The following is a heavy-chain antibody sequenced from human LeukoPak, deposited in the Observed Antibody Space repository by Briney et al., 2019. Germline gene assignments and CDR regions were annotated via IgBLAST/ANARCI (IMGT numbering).Heavy chain of an antibody. CDR2: ISSNGGST. Sequence: PGGSLRLSCAASGFTFSSYAMHWVRQAPGKGLEYVSAISSNGGSTYYANSVKGRFTISRDNSKNTLYLQMGSLRAKDMAVYYCARGDAFDIWGQGTMVTVSS. J-gene: IGHJ3*02. V-gene: IGHV3-64*01. CDR3: ARGDAFDI. CDR1: GFTFSSYA.